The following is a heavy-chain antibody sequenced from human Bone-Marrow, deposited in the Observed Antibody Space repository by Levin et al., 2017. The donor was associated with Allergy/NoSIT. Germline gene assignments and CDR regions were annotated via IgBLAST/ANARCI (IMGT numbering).Heavy chain of an antibody. Sequence: LSLTCAASGFTFRNYRMAWVRQSPGKGLEWVSSISTRSSYLHYADSVRGRFTISRDNAQHYLYLQLNSLRDEDTGVYHCARDSSDYGEYDYGLDVWGQGTTVTVSS. CDR3: ARDSSDYGEYDYGLDV. J-gene: IGHJ6*02. D-gene: IGHD4-17*01. V-gene: IGHV3-21*01. CDR1: GFTFRNYR. CDR2: ISTRSSYL.